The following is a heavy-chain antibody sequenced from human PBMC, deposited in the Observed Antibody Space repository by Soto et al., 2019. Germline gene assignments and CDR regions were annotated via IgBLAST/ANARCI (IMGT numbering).Heavy chain of an antibody. CDR1: GYTFTSYG. V-gene: IGHV1-18*01. Sequence: ASVKVSCKASGYTFTSYGISWVRQAPGQGLEWIGWISAYNGNTNYAQKLQGRVTMTTDTSTGTAYMELRSLRSDDTAVYYCARVDLGPAAAVHWGQGTLVTVSS. CDR3: ARVDLGPAAAVH. CDR2: ISAYNGNT. J-gene: IGHJ4*02. D-gene: IGHD2-2*01.